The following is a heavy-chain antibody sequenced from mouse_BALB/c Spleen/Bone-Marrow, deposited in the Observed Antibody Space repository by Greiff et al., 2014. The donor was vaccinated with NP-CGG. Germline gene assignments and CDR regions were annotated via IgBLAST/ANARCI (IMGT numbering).Heavy chain of an antibody. V-gene: IGHV5-4*02. J-gene: IGHJ4*01. CDR3: ARDRGVQGYAMDY. CDR2: ISDGGSYT. Sequence: VQLKESGGGLVKPGGSLKLSCAAPGFTFSDYYMYWVRQTPEKRLEWVATISDGGSYTYYPDSVKGRFTISRDIAKNNLYLQMSSLKSEDTAMYYCARDRGVQGYAMDYWGQGTSVTVSS. CDR1: GFTFSDYY. D-gene: IGHD2-14*01.